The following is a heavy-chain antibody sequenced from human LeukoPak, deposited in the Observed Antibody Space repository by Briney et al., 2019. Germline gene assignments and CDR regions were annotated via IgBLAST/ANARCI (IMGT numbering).Heavy chain of an antibody. J-gene: IGHJ3*02. D-gene: IGHD3-9*01. CDR2: INPNSGGT. Sequence: ASVKVSCKASGYTFTGYYMHWVRQAPGQGLEWMGWINPNSGGTNYAQEFQGRVTMTRDTSISTAYMELSRLRSDDTAVYYCAREGFGYYDILTGSIPGAFDIWGQGTMVTVSS. V-gene: IGHV1-2*02. CDR1: GYTFTGYY. CDR3: AREGFGYYDILTGSIPGAFDI.